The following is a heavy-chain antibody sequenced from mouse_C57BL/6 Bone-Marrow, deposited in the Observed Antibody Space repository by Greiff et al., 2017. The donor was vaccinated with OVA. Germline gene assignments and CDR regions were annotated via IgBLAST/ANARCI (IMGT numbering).Heavy chain of an antibody. D-gene: IGHD4-1*01. V-gene: IGHV1-85*01. CDR3: ARATGSDY. CDR1: GYTFTSYD. CDR2: IYPRDGST. Sequence: QVHVKQSGPELVKPGASVKLSCKASGYTFTSYDINWVKQRPGPGLEWIGWIYPRDGSTKYNEKFKGKATLTVDTSSSTAYMELHSLTSEDSAVYFCARATGSDYWGQGTTLTVSS. J-gene: IGHJ2*01.